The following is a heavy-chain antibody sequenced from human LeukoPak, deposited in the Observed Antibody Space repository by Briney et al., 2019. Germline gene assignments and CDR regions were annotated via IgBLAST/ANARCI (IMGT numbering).Heavy chain of an antibody. Sequence: SETLSLTCAVSGGSISSNNWWGWVRQPPGKGLEWIGEIYHSGSPNYNPSLKSRVTISVHKSRNHFSLNLSSVTAADTAVYYCARVNINNWHSCDYWGQGTLVTVSS. V-gene: IGHV4-4*02. J-gene: IGHJ4*02. D-gene: IGHD1-1*01. CDR3: ARVNINNWHSCDY. CDR1: GGSISSNNW. CDR2: IYHSGSP.